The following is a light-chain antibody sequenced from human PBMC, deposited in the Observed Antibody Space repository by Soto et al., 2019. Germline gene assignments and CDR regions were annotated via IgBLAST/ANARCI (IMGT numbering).Light chain of an antibody. CDR3: QHARNFSLT. V-gene: IGKV1D-12*01. CDR1: QDINGV. Sequence: DIQMTQSPSSVSASVGDRVSITCRASQDINGVLGWYQQKPGKAPKLLIHAASSLQNGVPSRFSGSGSGTDFTLTINSLQPDDVATYYCQHARNFSLTFGGGTKVEI. CDR2: AAS. J-gene: IGKJ4*01.